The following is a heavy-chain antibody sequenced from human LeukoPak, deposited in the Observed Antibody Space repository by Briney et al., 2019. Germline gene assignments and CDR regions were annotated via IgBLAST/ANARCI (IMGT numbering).Heavy chain of an antibody. CDR3: AKDRTVGASYWYFDL. D-gene: IGHD1-26*01. CDR1: GFTFNTYA. CDR2: IWYDGSNK. Sequence: GGSLRLSCAASGFTFNTYAMSWVRQAPGKGLEWVAVIWYDGSNKYYADSVKGRFTISRDSSKNTLFLHMNTLRAEDTAIYYCAKDRTVGASYWYFDLWGRGTLVTVSS. J-gene: IGHJ2*01. V-gene: IGHV3-33*06.